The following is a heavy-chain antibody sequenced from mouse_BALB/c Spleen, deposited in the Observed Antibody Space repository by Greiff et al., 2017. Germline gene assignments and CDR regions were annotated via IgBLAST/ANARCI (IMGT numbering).Heavy chain of an antibody. V-gene: IGHV2-2*02. CDR2: IWSGGST. CDR3: ARAYYGNYVAMDY. J-gene: IGHJ4*01. CDR1: GFSLTSYG. D-gene: IGHD2-10*01. Sequence: VMLVESGPGLVQPSQSLSITCTVSGFSLTSYGVHWVRQSPGKGLEWLGVIWSGGSTDYNAAFISRLSISKDNSKSQVFFKMNSLQANDTAIYYCARAYYGNYVAMDYWGQGTSVTVSS.